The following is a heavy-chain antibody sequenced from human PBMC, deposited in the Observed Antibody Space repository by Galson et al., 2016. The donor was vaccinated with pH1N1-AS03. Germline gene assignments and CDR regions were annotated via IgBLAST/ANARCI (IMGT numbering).Heavy chain of an antibody. Sequence: LRLSCAVSGFTLSNAWMTWVRQAPGKGLEYVGRIESRAAGGTTDYAAPVKGRFSISRDDSKNTLYLQMNSLKTEDTAVYYCSVRDFDWGQGTPVTVSS. J-gene: IGHJ4*02. D-gene: IGHD3-10*01. V-gene: IGHV3-15*04. CDR1: GFTLSNAW. CDR2: IESRAAGGTT. CDR3: SVRDFD.